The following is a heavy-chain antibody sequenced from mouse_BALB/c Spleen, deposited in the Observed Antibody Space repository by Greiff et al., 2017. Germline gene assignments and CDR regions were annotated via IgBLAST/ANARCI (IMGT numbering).Heavy chain of an antibody. V-gene: IGHV2-6-7*01. CDR2: IWGDGST. D-gene: IGHD2-14*01. CDR3: ARERDYRYWYFDV. Sequence: VKLQESGPGLVAPSQSLSITCTVSGFSLTGYGVNWVRQPPGKGLEWLGMIWGDGSTDYNSALKSRLSISKDNSKSQVFLKMNSLQTDDTARYYCARERDYRYWYFDVWGAGTTVTVSS. J-gene: IGHJ1*01. CDR1: GFSLTGYG.